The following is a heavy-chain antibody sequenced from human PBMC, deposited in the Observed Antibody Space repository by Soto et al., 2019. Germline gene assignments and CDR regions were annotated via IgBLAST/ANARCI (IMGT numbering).Heavy chain of an antibody. V-gene: IGHV3-23*01. Sequence: GGSLRLSCAASGFTFTSYAMSWVRQAPGKGLEWVSGINDSGGSTYYADSVKGRFTISRDNSKNTLYLQMNSLRAEDMAVYYCASHMGDSSGYPSTYYYYGMDVWGQGTTVTVSS. CDR1: GFTFTSYA. CDR2: INDSGGST. D-gene: IGHD3-22*01. CDR3: ASHMGDSSGYPSTYYYYGMDV. J-gene: IGHJ6*02.